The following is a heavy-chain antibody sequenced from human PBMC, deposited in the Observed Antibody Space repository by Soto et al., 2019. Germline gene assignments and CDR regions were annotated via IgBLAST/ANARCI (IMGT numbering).Heavy chain of an antibody. J-gene: IGHJ6*02. CDR2: IEQDGSEK. CDR1: TFTFRSYW. Sequence: PGGSLRLSCAASTFTFRSYWMSWVRQAPGKGLEWVANIEQDGSEKYYVDSVKGRFTIFRDNAKNSLYLQMNNLRVEDTAVYYCARGISMVRGRSNYYRDVDWGQGTTVT. D-gene: IGHD3-10*01. V-gene: IGHV3-7*01. CDR3: ARGISMVRGRSNYYRDVD.